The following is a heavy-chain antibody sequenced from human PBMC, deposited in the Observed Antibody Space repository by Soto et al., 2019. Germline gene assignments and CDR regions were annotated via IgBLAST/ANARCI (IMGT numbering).Heavy chain of an antibody. Sequence: GGSLRLSCAASGFTFSSYSMNWVRQAPGKGLEWVSSISSSSSYIYYADSVKGRFTISRDNAKNSPYLQMNSLRAEDTAVYYCARASSGYCSGGSCYSGMDVWGQGTTVTVSS. CDR2: ISSSSSYI. D-gene: IGHD2-15*01. CDR1: GFTFSSYS. V-gene: IGHV3-21*01. CDR3: ARASSGYCSGGSCYSGMDV. J-gene: IGHJ6*02.